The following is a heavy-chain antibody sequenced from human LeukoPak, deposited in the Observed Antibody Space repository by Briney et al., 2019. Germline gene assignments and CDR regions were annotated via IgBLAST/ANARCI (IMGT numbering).Heavy chain of an antibody. D-gene: IGHD3-16*01. CDR1: GFTFSSYG. J-gene: IGHJ4*02. Sequence: WGSVRLSCAASGFTFSSYGMHWVRQAPGKGLEWVAVISYDGSNKYYVDSVKGRFTISRDNAKNSLYLQMNSLRAEDTAVYHCARDTPAWGGIAYWGQGTLVTVSS. V-gene: IGHV3-30*03. CDR2: ISYDGSNK. CDR3: ARDTPAWGGIAY.